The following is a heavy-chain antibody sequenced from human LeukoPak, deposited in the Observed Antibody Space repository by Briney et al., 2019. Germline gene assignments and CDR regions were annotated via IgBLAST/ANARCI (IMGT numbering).Heavy chain of an antibody. CDR1: GFTVSSNY. V-gene: IGHV3-53*01. CDR3: AGTYYYDSSGYSAFDI. D-gene: IGHD3-22*01. J-gene: IGHJ3*02. Sequence: GGSLRLSCAASGFTVSSNYMSWVRQAPGKGLEWVSVIYSGGSTYYADSVKGRFTISRDNSKNTLYLQMNSLRAEDMAVYYCAGTYYYDSSGYSAFDIWGQGTMVTVSS. CDR2: IYSGGST.